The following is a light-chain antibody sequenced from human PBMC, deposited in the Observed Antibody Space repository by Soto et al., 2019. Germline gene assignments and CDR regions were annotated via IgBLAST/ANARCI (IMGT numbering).Light chain of an antibody. V-gene: IGKV3-15*01. J-gene: IGKJ1*01. CDR2: GAS. Sequence: EVVMTQSPATLSVSPGERATLSCRASQSARSSLGWYQQKPGQPPSLLIYGASNRATGFPARFSGSGSGTEFTLTISSLQSEDFAVYYCQQYNNNWPTFGQGTKVDIK. CDR3: QQYNNNWPT. CDR1: QSARSS.